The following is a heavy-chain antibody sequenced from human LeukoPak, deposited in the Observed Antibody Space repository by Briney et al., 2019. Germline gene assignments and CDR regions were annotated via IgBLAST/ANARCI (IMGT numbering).Heavy chain of an antibody. D-gene: IGHD5-24*01. CDR1: GYTLTELS. Sequence: ASVNVSCKVSGYTLTELSMHWVRQAPGKGLEWMGGFDPEDGETIYAQKFQGRVIMTEDTSTDTAYMELSSLRSEDTAVYYCATFGWLQSNWFDPWGQGTLVTVSS. J-gene: IGHJ5*02. CDR2: FDPEDGET. CDR3: ATFGWLQSNWFDP. V-gene: IGHV1-24*01.